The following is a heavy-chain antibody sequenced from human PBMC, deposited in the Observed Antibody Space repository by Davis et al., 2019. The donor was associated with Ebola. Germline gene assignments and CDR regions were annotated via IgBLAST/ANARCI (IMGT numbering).Heavy chain of an antibody. Sequence: SETLSLTCTVSGGSISSYYWSWIRQPPGKGLEWIGSIYYSGSTYYNPSLKSRVTISVDRSKNQFSLKLSSVTAADTAVYYCARHVDQLLYNWFDPWGQGTLVTVSS. CDR2: IYYSGST. V-gene: IGHV4-59*04. CDR1: GGSISSYY. CDR3: ARHVDQLLYNWFDP. D-gene: IGHD2-2*01. J-gene: IGHJ5*02.